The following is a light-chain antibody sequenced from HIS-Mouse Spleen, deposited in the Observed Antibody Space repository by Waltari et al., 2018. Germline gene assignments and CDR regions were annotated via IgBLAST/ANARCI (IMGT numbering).Light chain of an antibody. V-gene: IGLV3-21*03. Sequence: SYVLTQPPSVSVAPGKTARITCGGNNIGSKSVHWYQQKPGQAPVLVVYDDSDRPPGIPGRFSGSNSGNTATLTISRVEAGDEADYYCQVWDSSSDHPVFGGGTKLTVL. CDR2: DDS. CDR1: NIGSKS. CDR3: QVWDSSSDHPV. J-gene: IGLJ2*01.